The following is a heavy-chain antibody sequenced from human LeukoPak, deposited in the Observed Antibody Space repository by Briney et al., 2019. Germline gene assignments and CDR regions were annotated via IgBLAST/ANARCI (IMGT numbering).Heavy chain of an antibody. Sequence: SETLSLTCTVSGGSISSYYWSWIRQPPGKGLEWIGYIYCSGSTNYNPSLKSRVTISVDTSKNQFSLKLSSVTAADTAVYYCARDETEYYYGSGSYYPHYFDYWGQGTLVTVSS. D-gene: IGHD3-10*01. CDR2: IYCSGST. J-gene: IGHJ4*02. CDR3: ARDETEYYYGSGSYYPHYFDY. CDR1: GGSISSYY. V-gene: IGHV4-59*01.